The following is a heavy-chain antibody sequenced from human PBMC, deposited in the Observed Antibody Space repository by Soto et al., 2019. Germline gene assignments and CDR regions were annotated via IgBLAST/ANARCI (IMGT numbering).Heavy chain of an antibody. CDR3: ARRGSGSYYDY. D-gene: IGHD1-26*01. CDR2: ISGSGGST. V-gene: IGHV3-23*01. J-gene: IGHJ4*02. CDR1: GCTFSRYA. Sequence: EGQLLESGGGLVQPGGSLRLSCAASGCTFSRYAMRWVRQAPGKGLEWVSAISGSGGSTYYADSVKGRFTISRDSSKNTLYLQMNSLRAEDTAVYYCARRGSGSYYDYWGQGTLVTVSS.